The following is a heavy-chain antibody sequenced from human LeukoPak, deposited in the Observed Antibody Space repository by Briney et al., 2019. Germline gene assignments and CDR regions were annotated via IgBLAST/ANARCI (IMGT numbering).Heavy chain of an antibody. CDR2: ISAYNGNT. Sequence: ASVKVSCKASGYTFTSYGISWVRHAPGQVIEWMGWISAYNGNTNYAQKLQGRVTMTTDTSTSTAYMELRSLRSDDTAVYYCARESDDNFDYWGQGTLVNVSS. CDR1: GYTFTSYG. D-gene: IGHD3-22*01. CDR3: ARESDDNFDY. V-gene: IGHV1-18*01. J-gene: IGHJ4*02.